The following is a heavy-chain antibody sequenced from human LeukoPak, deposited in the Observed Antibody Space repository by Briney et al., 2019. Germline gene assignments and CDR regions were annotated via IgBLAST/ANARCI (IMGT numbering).Heavy chain of an antibody. CDR2: INPSGGST. J-gene: IGHJ6*03. CDR1: GYTFTSYY. Sequence: ASVKVSCKASGYTFTSYYMHWVRQAPGQGLEWMGIINPSGGSTSYAQKFQGRVTMTRDTSTSTVYMELSSLRSEDTAVYYCARGEAAAGTTQDYYYYYMDVWGKGTTVTVSS. CDR3: ARGEAAAGTTQDYYYYYMDV. V-gene: IGHV1-46*01. D-gene: IGHD6-13*01.